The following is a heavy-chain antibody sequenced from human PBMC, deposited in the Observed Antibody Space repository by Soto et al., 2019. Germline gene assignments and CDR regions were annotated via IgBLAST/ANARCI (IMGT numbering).Heavy chain of an antibody. Sequence: TLSLTCTVSGGSMTSYYWTWIRQPAGKGLEWIGRVYSSGGTHYNPSLKSRVTISLDTSKNQFSLRLLSVTDADTAVYFCARGQRFSDWFDPWGQGTLVTVSS. V-gene: IGHV4-4*07. CDR3: ARGQRFSDWFDP. CDR1: GGSMTSYY. J-gene: IGHJ5*02. CDR2: VYSSGGT. D-gene: IGHD3-3*01.